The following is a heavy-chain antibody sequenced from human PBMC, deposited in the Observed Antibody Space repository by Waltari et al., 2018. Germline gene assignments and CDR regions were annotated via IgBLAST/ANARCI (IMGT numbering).Heavy chain of an antibody. CDR2: VGDGADSA. D-gene: IGHD3-16*01. Sequence: EVQMLESGGGLIQPGGSLRLSCEASGFTFDNYAMSWVRQAPGKGLGWVSNVGDGADSAYYADSVKGRFTSSRDNSKDTLYLQMQSLRVEDTAIYYCARLIRGGWFDPWGQGTLVTVSS. CDR1: GFTFDNYA. CDR3: ARLIRGGWFDP. J-gene: IGHJ5*02. V-gene: IGHV3-23*01.